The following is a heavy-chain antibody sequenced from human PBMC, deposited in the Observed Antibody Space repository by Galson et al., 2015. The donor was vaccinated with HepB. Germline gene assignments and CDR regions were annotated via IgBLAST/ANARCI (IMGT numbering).Heavy chain of an antibody. D-gene: IGHD1-26*01. V-gene: IGHV3-30*04. J-gene: IGHJ4*02. Sequence: SLRLSCAASGFTFSSYAMHWVRQAPGKGLEWVAVISYDGSNKYYADSVKGRFTISRDNSKNTLYLQMNSLRAEDTAVYYCARASTLKWELPDYWGQGTLVTVSS. CDR2: ISYDGSNK. CDR3: ARASTLKWELPDY. CDR1: GFTFSSYA.